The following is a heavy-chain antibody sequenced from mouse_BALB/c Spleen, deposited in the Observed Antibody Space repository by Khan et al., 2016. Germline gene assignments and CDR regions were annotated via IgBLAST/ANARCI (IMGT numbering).Heavy chain of an antibody. D-gene: IGHD2-10*01. CDR3: VRPYSHGGFDY. V-gene: IGHV10-1*02. Sequence: EVQLVESGGGLVQPKGSLKLSCAASGFTFNTYAMNWVRQAPGKGLEWVARIRSKSNNYATYYADSVKDRFTISRDDSQSMLYLQMNNLKTEDTAMYYCVRPYSHGGFDYWVQGTTLTVSS. CDR1: GFTFNTYA. CDR2: IRSKSNNYAT. J-gene: IGHJ2*01.